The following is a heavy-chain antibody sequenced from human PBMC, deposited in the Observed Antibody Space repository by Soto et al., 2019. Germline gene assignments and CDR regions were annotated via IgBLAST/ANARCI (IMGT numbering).Heavy chain of an antibody. CDR2: IYYSGST. J-gene: IGHJ4*02. Sequence: PSETLSLTCTVSGVSISSYYWSWIRQPPGKGLEWIGYIYYSGSTYYNPSLKSRVTISVDTSKNQFSLKLSSVTAADTAVYYCARGGNYFAYWGQGTLVTVSS. CDR3: ARGGNYFAY. D-gene: IGHD1-1*01. V-gene: IGHV4-59*08. CDR1: GVSISSYY.